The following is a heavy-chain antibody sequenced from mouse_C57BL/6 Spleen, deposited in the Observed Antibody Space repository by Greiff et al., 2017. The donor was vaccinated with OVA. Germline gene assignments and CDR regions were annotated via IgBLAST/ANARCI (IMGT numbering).Heavy chain of an antibody. V-gene: IGHV1-80*01. J-gene: IGHJ2*01. CDR3: ARGGDYYSNFYFDY. Sequence: VKLVESGAELVKPGASVKISCKASGYAFSSYWMNWVKQRPGKGLEWIGQIYPGDGDTNYNGKFKGKATLTADKSSSTAYMQLSSLTSEDSAVYFCARGGDYYSNFYFDYWGQGTTLTVSS. CDR1: GYAFSSYW. CDR2: IYPGDGDT. D-gene: IGHD2-5*01.